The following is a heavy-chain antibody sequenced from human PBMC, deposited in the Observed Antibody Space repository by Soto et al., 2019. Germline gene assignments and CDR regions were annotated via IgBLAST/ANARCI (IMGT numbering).Heavy chain of an antibody. Sequence: ASVKVSCKASGYTFTSYGISWVRQAPGQGLEWMGWINAYNGNTNYAQKLQGRVTMTTDTSTSTAYMELRSLRSDDTAVYYCAREIDGSGSYGWFDPWGQGTLVTVSS. CDR2: INAYNGNT. V-gene: IGHV1-18*01. D-gene: IGHD3-10*01. CDR1: GYTFTSYG. J-gene: IGHJ5*02. CDR3: AREIDGSGSYGWFDP.